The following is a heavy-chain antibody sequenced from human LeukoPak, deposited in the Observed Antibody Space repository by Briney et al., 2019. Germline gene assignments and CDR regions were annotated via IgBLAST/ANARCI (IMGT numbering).Heavy chain of an antibody. J-gene: IGHJ6*02. CDR3: ARVDIVVVPADRRYYYYYGMDV. Sequence: SVKVSCKASGGTFISYAISWVRQAPGQGLEWMGRIIPILGIANYAQKFQGRVTITADKSTSTAYMELSSLRSEDTAVYYCARVDIVVVPADRRYYYYYGMDVWGQGTTVTVSS. CDR2: IIPILGIA. CDR1: GGTFISYA. V-gene: IGHV1-69*04. D-gene: IGHD2-2*01.